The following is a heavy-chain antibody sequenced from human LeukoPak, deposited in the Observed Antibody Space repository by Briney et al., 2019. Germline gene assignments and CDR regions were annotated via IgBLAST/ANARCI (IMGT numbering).Heavy chain of an antibody. CDR3: ATSVAVPVPEVGASRPHWFDP. J-gene: IGHJ5*02. Sequence: NSSETLSLTCAVYGGSFSGYYWSWIRQPPGKGLEWIGEINHSGSTNYNPSLKSRVTISVDTSKNQCSLKLSSVTAADTAVYYCATSVAVPVPEVGASRPHWFDPWGQGTLVTVSS. CDR2: INHSGST. D-gene: IGHD1-26*01. CDR1: GGSFSGYY. V-gene: IGHV4-34*01.